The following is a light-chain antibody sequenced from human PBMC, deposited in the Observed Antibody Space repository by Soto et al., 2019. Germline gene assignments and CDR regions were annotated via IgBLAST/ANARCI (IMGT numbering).Light chain of an antibody. J-gene: IGKJ5*01. V-gene: IGKV3-15*01. Sequence: DIVMTQSPATLSVSPVERATLSCRASQSISSNLAWYQHKPGQAPRLLIDGASTRATGISARFSGSGSGTEFTLTISSLQSEDLAVYYCQQYNNWPLTFGQGTRLEIK. CDR3: QQYNNWPLT. CDR2: GAS. CDR1: QSISSN.